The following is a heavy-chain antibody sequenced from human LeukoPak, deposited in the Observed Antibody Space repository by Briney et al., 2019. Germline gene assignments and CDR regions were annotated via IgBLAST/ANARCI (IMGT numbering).Heavy chain of an antibody. CDR1: GFTFSSYG. CDR3: ARVLGSVDWYFDL. CDR2: ISSSSSYI. V-gene: IGHV3-21*01. Sequence: GGSLRLSCAASGFTFSSYGMHWVRQAPGKGLEWVSSISSSSSYIYYADSVKGRFTISRDNAKNSLYLQMNSLRAEDTAVYYCARVLGSVDWYFDLWGRGTLVTVSS. J-gene: IGHJ2*01. D-gene: IGHD7-27*01.